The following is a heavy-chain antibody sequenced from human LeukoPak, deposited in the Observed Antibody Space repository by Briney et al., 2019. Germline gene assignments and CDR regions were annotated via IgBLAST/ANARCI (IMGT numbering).Heavy chain of an antibody. CDR3: ARDSPKDYCSSTSCYALFDY. J-gene: IGHJ4*02. CDR1: GFTFSSYS. V-gene: IGHV3-21*01. CDR2: ISSSYI. Sequence: PGGSLRLSCAASGFTFSSYSMNWVRQAPGKGLEWVSSISSSYIYYADSVKGRFTISRDNAKNSLYLQMNSLRAEDTAVYYCARDSPKDYCSSTSCYALFDYWGQGTLVTVSS. D-gene: IGHD2-2*01.